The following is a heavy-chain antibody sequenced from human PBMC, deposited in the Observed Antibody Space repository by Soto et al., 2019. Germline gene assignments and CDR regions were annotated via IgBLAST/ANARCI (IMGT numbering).Heavy chain of an antibody. CDR3: ARAPNSGSYYGY. J-gene: IGHJ4*02. CDR2: INHSGST. CDR1: GGSFSGYY. D-gene: IGHD1-26*01. Sequence: SETLSLTCAVYGGSFSGYYWSWIRQPPGKGLEWIGEINHSGSTSYNPSLKSRVTISVDTSKNQFSLKLSSVTAADTAVYYCARAPNSGSYYGYWGQGILVTVSS. V-gene: IGHV4-34*01.